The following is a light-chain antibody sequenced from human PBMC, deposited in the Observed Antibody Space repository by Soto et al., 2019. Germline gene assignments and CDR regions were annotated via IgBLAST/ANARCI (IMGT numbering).Light chain of an antibody. V-gene: IGKV1-27*01. Sequence: DIRMTQSPSSLSASVGDRVTITCRASQGISNYLAWYQQKPGKVPKLLIYAASTLQSGVPSRFSGSGSGTDFTLTISSLQPEDVATYYCQKYNSASPWTFGQGTKVESK. CDR2: AAS. CDR1: QGISNY. CDR3: QKYNSASPWT. J-gene: IGKJ1*01.